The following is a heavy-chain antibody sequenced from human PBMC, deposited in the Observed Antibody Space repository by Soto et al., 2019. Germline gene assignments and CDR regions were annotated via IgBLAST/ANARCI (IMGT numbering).Heavy chain of an antibody. CDR3: ARAVRFLEWFTWFDP. V-gene: IGHV1-46*01. J-gene: IGHJ5*02. CDR2: INPSGGST. CDR1: GYTFTSYY. Sequence: ASVKVSCKASGYTFTSYYMHRVRQAPGQGLEWMGIINPSGGSTSYAQKYQGRVTMTRDTSTSTVYMELSSLRSEDTAVYYCARAVRFLEWFTWFDPWGQGTLVTVSS. D-gene: IGHD3-3*01.